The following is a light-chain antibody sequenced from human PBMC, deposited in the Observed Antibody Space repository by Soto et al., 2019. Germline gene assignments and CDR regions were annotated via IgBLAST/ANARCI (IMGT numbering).Light chain of an antibody. V-gene: IGLV2-14*01. CDR3: SSYTSSSTLVV. CDR2: DVS. CDR1: SSDVGGYNY. J-gene: IGLJ1*01. Sequence: QSALTQPASVSGSPGQSITISCTGTSSDVGGYNYVSWCQQHPGKAPKLMIYDVSNRPSGVSNLFSGSKSGNTASLTISGLQAEDEADYYCSSYTSSSTLVVFGTGTKLTVL.